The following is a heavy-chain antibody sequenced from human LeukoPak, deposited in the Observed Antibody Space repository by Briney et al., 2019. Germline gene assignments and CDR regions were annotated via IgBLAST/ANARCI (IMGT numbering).Heavy chain of an antibody. J-gene: IGHJ4*02. V-gene: IGHV1-18*01. D-gene: IGHD4-23*01. CDR1: GYTFTSYG. Sequence: ASVKVSCKASGYTFTSYGITWVRQAPGQGLEWMGWISAYNGNTKYAQSVQGRGTMTTDTSTSTAYMELRSLRSDDTAVYYCARVDYGTNLTPLFDYWGQGTLVTVSS. CDR2: ISAYNGNT. CDR3: ARVDYGTNLTPLFDY.